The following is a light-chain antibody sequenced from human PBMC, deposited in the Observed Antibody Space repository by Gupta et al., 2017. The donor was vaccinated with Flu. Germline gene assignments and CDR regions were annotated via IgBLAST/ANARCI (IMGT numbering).Light chain of an antibody. V-gene: IGKV2-30*01. Sequence: DVVMPPSPPSLPVTLGQPASISCRASQSLVYSDGNTYLNWFHQRPGQSPRRLIYKISNRDSGVPDRFSGSVSGTDFTLEISRVEADDVGIYYCMQGLHWPYTFGQGTRLEIK. J-gene: IGKJ2*01. CDR2: KIS. CDR1: QSLVYSDGNTY. CDR3: MQGLHWPYT.